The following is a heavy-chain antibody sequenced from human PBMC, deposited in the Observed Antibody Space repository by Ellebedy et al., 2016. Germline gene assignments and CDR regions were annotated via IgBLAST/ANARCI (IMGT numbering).Heavy chain of an antibody. V-gene: IGHV3-30*04. CDR2: ISNDGKNQ. D-gene: IGHD3-10*01. Sequence: GESLKISXAASGFTLSSYAMHWVRQAPGRGLEWVTYISNDGKNQYYADSVKGRLTISRDNSKKTLNLQMNSLRPEDTAVYYCAKVRSPDLYNNNDGMDVWGQGTTVTVSS. J-gene: IGHJ6*02. CDR1: GFTLSSYA. CDR3: AKVRSPDLYNNNDGMDV.